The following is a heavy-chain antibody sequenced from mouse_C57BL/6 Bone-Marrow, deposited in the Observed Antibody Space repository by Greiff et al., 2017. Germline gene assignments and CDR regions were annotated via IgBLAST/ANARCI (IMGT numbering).Heavy chain of an antibody. D-gene: IGHD1-1*01. CDR1: GFSLSTFGMG. CDR3: ARTHSYYYGSSLDY. J-gene: IGHJ2*01. CDR2: IWWDDDK. Sequence: QVTLKECGPGILQPSQTLSLTCSFSGFSLSTFGMGVGWIRQPSGKGLEWLAHIWWDDDKYYNPALKSRLTISKDTSKNQVFLKIANVDTADTATYYCARTHSYYYGSSLDYWGQGTTLTVSS. V-gene: IGHV8-8*01.